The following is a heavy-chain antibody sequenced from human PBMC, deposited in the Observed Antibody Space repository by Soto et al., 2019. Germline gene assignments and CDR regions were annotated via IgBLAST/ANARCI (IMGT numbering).Heavy chain of an antibody. CDR1: GFTVSSNY. CDR2: IYSGGST. V-gene: IGHV3-53*01. J-gene: IGHJ6*02. D-gene: IGHD6-19*01. Sequence: GGSLRLSCAASGFTVSSNYMSWVRQAPGKGLEWVSVIYSGGSTYYADSVKGRFTISRDNSKNTLYLQMNSLRAEDTAVYYCARDVADYYYYGMDVWGQGTTVTVSS. CDR3: ARDVADYYYYGMDV.